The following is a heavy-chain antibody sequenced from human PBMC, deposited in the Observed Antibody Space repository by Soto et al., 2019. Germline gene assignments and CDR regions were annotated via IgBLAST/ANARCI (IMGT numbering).Heavy chain of an antibody. CDR3: ARLDCSGGSCYADYYYGMDV. J-gene: IGHJ6*02. CDR1: GYTINSYG. CDR2: ISAYNGNT. D-gene: IGHD2-15*01. V-gene: IGHV1-18*01. Sequence: ASVKLSCKASGYTINSYGLSWVRQENGQGLEWMGWISAYNGNTNYAQKLQGRVTMTTDTSTSTAYMELRSLRSDDTAVYYCARLDCSGGSCYADYYYGMDVWGQGTTVTVSS.